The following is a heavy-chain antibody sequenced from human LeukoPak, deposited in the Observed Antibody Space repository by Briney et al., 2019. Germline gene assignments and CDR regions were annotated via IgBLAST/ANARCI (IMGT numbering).Heavy chain of an antibody. CDR3: ARDVDIAAAGYYYYYGMDV. V-gene: IGHV6-1*01. D-gene: IGHD6-13*01. Sequence: SQTLSLTCAISGDSVSSNSAAWNWIRQSPSRGLEWLGRTYYRSKWYNDYAVSVKSRITINPDTSKNQFSLQLHSVTLEDTAVYYCARDVDIAAAGYYYYYGMDVWGQGTTVTVSS. CDR2: TYYRSKWYN. J-gene: IGHJ6*02. CDR1: GDSVSSNSAA.